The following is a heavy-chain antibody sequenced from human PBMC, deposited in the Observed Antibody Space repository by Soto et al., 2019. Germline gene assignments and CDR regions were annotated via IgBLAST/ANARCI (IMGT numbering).Heavy chain of an antibody. CDR1: GYSFTSYW. J-gene: IGHJ3*02. CDR3: ARRANRSAWTDAFDI. D-gene: IGHD1-1*01. CDR2: IYPGDSDT. V-gene: IGHV5-51*01. Sequence: GESLKISCKGSGYSFTSYWIGWVRQMPGKGLEWMGIIYPGDSDTRYSPSFQGQVTISADKSISTAYLQWSSLKASDTAMSYCARRANRSAWTDAFDIWGQGTMVTVSS.